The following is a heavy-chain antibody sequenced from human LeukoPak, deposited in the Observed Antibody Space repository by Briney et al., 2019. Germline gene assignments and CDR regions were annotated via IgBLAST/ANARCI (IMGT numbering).Heavy chain of an antibody. CDR3: ARERDGRFFDY. CDR2: INQDGSEK. Sequence: GGSLRLSGAVSGLTFRSFWMSWVRQAPGKGLEWVANINQDGSEKYFVDSVRGRFTISRDNSKNSLHLEMNTLGAEDTALYYCARERDGRFFDYWGQGTLVTVSS. J-gene: IGHJ4*02. CDR1: GLTFRSFW. V-gene: IGHV3-7*01. D-gene: IGHD5-24*01.